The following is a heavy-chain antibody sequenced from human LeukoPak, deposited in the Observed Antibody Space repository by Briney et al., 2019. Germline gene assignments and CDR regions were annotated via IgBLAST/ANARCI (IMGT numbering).Heavy chain of an antibody. CDR2: IYTSGST. D-gene: IGHD2-8*01. Sequence: SETLSLTCTVSGGSISSYYWSWIRQPAGKGLEWIGRIYTSGSTNYNPSLKSRVTMSVDTSKNQFSLKLSSVTAADTAVYYCAREPPVCTNGVCYPAPGGVAWFDPWGKGTLVTVSS. CDR1: GGSISSYY. J-gene: IGHJ5*02. CDR3: AREPPVCTNGVCYPAPGGVAWFDP. V-gene: IGHV4-4*07.